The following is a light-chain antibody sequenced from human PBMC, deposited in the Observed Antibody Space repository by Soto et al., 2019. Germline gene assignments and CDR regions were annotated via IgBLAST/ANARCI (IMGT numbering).Light chain of an antibody. Sequence: SYELTQPPSMSMAPGQTTRVTCGGYNIGSKSVHWYQQRPGQAPVLVVYDDRDRPSGIPERFSGSNSGNTATLTISRVEAEDEADYYCQVWDSSTDHYVFGTGTKVTVL. CDR1: NIGSKS. J-gene: IGLJ1*01. V-gene: IGLV3-21*02. CDR3: QVWDSSTDHYV. CDR2: DDR.